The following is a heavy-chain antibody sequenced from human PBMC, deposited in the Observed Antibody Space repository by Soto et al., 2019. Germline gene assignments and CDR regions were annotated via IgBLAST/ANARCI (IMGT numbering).Heavy chain of an antibody. CDR1: GGYIRSSGYY. D-gene: IGHD3-10*01. Sequence: SETKCVTSTVAGGYIRSSGYYWGWIRKPPGKGLEWIGSIYYSGSTYYNPSLKSRVTISVDTSKNQFSLKLSSVTAADTAVYYRARVFGFGGMDVWGQGTTVTVSS. CDR2: IYYSGST. J-gene: IGHJ6*02. CDR3: ARVFGFGGMDV. V-gene: IGHV4-39*07.